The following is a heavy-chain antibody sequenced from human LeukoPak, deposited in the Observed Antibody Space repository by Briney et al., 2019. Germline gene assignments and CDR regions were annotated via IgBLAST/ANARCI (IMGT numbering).Heavy chain of an antibody. Sequence: SETLSLTCTVSGGSISSSSYYWGWIRQPPGQGPEWIGSIYYSGSTYYNPSLKSRVTISVDTSKNQFSLKLSSVTAADTAVYYCARRLYGMDVWGQGTTVTVSS. CDR2: IYYSGST. CDR1: GGSISSSSYY. V-gene: IGHV4-39*01. D-gene: IGHD4-11*01. J-gene: IGHJ6*02. CDR3: ARRLYGMDV.